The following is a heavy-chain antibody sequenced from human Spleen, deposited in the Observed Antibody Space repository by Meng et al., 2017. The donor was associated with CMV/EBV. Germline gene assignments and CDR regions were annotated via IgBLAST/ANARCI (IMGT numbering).Heavy chain of an antibody. CDR1: GGSISSSSYY. CDR2: IYYSGST. J-gene: IGHJ4*02. D-gene: IGHD1-26*01. Sequence: SETLSLTCTVSGGSISSSSYYWGWIRQPPGKGLEWIGSIYYSGSTYYNPSLKSRVTISVDTSKNQFSLKLSSVTAADTAVYYCARDPYSGSYIPDYWGQGTLVTVSS. V-gene: IGHV4-39*07. CDR3: ARDPYSGSYIPDY.